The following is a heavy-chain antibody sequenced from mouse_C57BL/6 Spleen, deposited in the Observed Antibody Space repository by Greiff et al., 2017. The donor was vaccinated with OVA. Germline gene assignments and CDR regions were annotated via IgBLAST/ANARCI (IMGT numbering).Heavy chain of an antibody. V-gene: IGHV1-54*01. CDR1: GYAFTNYL. Sequence: QVQLQQSGAELVRPGTSVKVSCKASGYAFTNYLIEWVKQRPGQGLEWIGVINPGSGGTNYNEKFKGKATLTADKSSSTAYMQLSSLTSEDSAVYFCARKSYYGSSYYAMDYWGQGTSVTVSS. J-gene: IGHJ4*01. CDR2: INPGSGGT. CDR3: ARKSYYGSSYYAMDY. D-gene: IGHD1-1*01.